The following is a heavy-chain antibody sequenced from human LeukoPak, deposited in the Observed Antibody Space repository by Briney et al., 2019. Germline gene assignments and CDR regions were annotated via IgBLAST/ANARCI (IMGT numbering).Heavy chain of an antibody. V-gene: IGHV4-34*01. D-gene: IGHD5-12*01. J-gene: IGHJ6*03. Sequence: SETLSLTCAVYGGSFSGYYWSWIRQPPGKGLEWIGEINHSGSTNYNPSLKSRVTISVDTSKNQFSLKLSSVTAADTAVYYCARATVALSGYDYYYYYYMDVWGKGTTVTVSS. CDR2: INHSGST. CDR1: GGSFSGYY. CDR3: ARATVALSGYDYYYYYYMDV.